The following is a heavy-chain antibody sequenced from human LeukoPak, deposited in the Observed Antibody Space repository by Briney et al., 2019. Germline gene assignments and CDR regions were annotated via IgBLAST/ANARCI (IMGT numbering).Heavy chain of an antibody. CDR1: GFTFSAYW. D-gene: IGHD2-21*01. V-gene: IGHV3-7*05. CDR2: IKQDGGEK. J-gene: IGHJ4*02. CDR3: ARDTHSSYEY. Sequence: GGSLRHSCAASGFTFSAYWMSWLRQAPGRGLEWVASIKQDGGEKYYVDSVMGRFTISKDNAKNSLYLQMNSLRVEDTAVYYCARDTHSSYEYWGQGTLVSVSS.